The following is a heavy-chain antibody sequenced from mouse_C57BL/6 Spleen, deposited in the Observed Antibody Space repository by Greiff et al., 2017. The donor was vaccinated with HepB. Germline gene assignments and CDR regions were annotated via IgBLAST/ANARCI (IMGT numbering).Heavy chain of an antibody. D-gene: IGHD4-1*01. CDR3: VRSNWDGDYFDY. CDR2: IRSKSNNYAT. CDR1: GFSFNTYA. Sequence: EVQGVESGGGLVQPKGSLKLSCAASGFSFNTYAMNWVRQAPGKGLEWVARIRSKSNNYATYYADSVKDRFTISRDDSESMLYLQMNNLKTEDTAMYYCVRSNWDGDYFDYWGKGTTLTVSS. J-gene: IGHJ2*01. V-gene: IGHV10-1*01.